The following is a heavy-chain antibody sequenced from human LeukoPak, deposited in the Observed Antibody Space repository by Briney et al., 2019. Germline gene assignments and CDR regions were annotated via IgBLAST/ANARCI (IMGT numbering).Heavy chain of an antibody. V-gene: IGHV4-59*11. D-gene: IGHD3-10*01. CDR3: ARAWIGGSGGSYYYYYMDV. CDR1: GGSFSSHY. CDR2: IYYSGST. J-gene: IGHJ6*03. Sequence: SETLSLTCTVSGGSFSSHYWSWIRQPPGKGLEWVGYIYYSGSTNYNPSLKSRVTISVDTSKNQFSLKLSSVTAADTAVYYCARAWIGGSGGSYYYYYMDVWGKGTTVTVSS.